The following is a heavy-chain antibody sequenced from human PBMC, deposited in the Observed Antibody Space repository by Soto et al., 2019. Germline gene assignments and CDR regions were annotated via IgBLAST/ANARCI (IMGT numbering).Heavy chain of an antibody. CDR1: GGTFSSYA. Sequence: QVQLVQSGAEVKKPGSSVKVSCKASGGTFSSYAISWVRQAPGQGLEWMGGIIPIFGTANYAQKFQGRVTSTADESTSTAYRELSSLRSEDTAVYYCASPYSGSFYYYGLDVWGQGTTVTVSS. V-gene: IGHV1-69*12. CDR2: IIPIFGTA. CDR3: ASPYSGSFYYYGLDV. D-gene: IGHD6-6*01. J-gene: IGHJ6*02.